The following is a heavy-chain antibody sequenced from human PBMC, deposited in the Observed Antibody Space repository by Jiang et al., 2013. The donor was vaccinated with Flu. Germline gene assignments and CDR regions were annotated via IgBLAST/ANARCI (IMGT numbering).Heavy chain of an antibody. CDR2: IIPIFGTA. CDR1: GGTFSSYA. V-gene: IGHV1-69*01. J-gene: IGHJ6*01. CDR3: ARVGWVFTVTTKRRRACFYYYYGMDV. Sequence: SGAEVKKPGSSVKVSCKASGGTFSSYAISWVRQAPGQGLEWMGGIIPIFGTANYAQKFQGRVTITADESTSTAYMELSSLRSEDTAVYYCARVGWVFTVTTKRRRACFYYYYGMDV. D-gene: IGHD4-17*01.